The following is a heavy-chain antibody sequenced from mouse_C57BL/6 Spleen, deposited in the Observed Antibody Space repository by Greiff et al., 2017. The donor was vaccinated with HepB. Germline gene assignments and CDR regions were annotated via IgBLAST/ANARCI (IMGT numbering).Heavy chain of an antibody. V-gene: IGHV1-69*01. CDR3: ARSPSYYGNYGGYYFDY. CDR2: IDPSDSYT. CDR1: GYTFPSYW. D-gene: IGHD2-10*01. Sequence: VQLQQPGAELVMPGASVKLSCKASGYTFPSYWMHWVKQRPGQGLEWIGEIDPSDSYTNYNQKFKGKSTLTVDKSSSTAYMQLSSLTSEDSAVYYCARSPSYYGNYGGYYFDYWGQGTTLTVSS. J-gene: IGHJ2*01.